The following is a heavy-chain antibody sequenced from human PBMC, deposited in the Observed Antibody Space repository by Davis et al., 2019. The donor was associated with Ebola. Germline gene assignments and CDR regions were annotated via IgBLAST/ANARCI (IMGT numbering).Heavy chain of an antibody. V-gene: IGHV3-21*01. J-gene: IGHJ4*02. CDR1: GFTFSSYS. CDR3: ARDRYCSGGSCYLDY. CDR2: ISSSSSYT. D-gene: IGHD2-15*01. Sequence: GGSLRLSCAASGFTFSSYSMNWVRQAPGKGLEWVSSISSSSSYTYYADSVKGRFTFSRDNAKNSLYLQMNSLRAEDTAVYYCARDRYCSGGSCYLDYWGQGTLVTVSS.